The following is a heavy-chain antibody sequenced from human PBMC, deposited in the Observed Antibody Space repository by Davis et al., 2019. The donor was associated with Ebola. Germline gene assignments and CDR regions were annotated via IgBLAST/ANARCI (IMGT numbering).Heavy chain of an antibody. CDR2: MNPNSGNT. J-gene: IGHJ6*02. CDR3: ARVYTIFGGMDV. Sequence: AASVKVSCKASGYTFTSYAMHWVRQAPGQRLEWMGWMNPNSGNTGYAQKFQGRVTMTRNTSISTAYMELSSLRSEDTAVYYCARVYTIFGGMDVWGQGTTVTVSS. CDR1: GYTFTSYA. D-gene: IGHD3-9*01. V-gene: IGHV1-8*02.